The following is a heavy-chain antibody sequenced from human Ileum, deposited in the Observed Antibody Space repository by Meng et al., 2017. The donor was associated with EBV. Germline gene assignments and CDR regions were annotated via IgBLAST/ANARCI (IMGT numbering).Heavy chain of an antibody. V-gene: IGHV4-4*02. D-gene: IGHD3-22*01. Sequence: QGAVQASGPGLVMPSETLSLPCAVCGGSNSRSDWWSWVRQPPGKGLEWIGETSHSGSTNYSPSLKSRVTISLDKSKNQLSLKLNSVTAADTAVYYCASSDYYRSDYWGQGTLVTVSS. J-gene: IGHJ4*02. CDR2: TSHSGST. CDR3: ASSDYYRSDY. CDR1: GGSNSRSDW.